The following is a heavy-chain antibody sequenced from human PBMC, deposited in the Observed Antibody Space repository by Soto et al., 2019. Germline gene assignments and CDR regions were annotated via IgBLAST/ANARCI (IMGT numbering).Heavy chain of an antibody. Sequence: LRLSCVASGFSFSSYWMSWVRQAPGKGLEWVVNIKQDESEKTYVDSVKGRFTISRDNAKNSLYLQMNSLRDEDTAVYYCARIPGAILEWLSRFDPRGQGNLVTVSS. D-gene: IGHD3-3*01. CDR3: ARIPGAILEWLSRFDP. CDR2: IKQDESEK. V-gene: IGHV3-7*03. J-gene: IGHJ5*02. CDR1: GFSFSSYW.